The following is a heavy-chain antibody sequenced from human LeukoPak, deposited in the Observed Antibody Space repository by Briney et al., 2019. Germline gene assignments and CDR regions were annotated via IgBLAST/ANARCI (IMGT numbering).Heavy chain of an antibody. CDR1: GGSISSGSYY. J-gene: IGHJ5*02. V-gene: IGHV4-61*02. CDR3: ASDRFVRFDP. D-gene: IGHD3-10*01. CDR2: IYTSGST. Sequence: SQTLSLTCTVSGGSISSGSYYWSWIRQPAGKGLEWIGRIYTSGSTNSNPSLKSRFTIPVDTSKNQFSLKLSSVTAADTAVYYCASDRFVRFDPWGQGTLVTVSS.